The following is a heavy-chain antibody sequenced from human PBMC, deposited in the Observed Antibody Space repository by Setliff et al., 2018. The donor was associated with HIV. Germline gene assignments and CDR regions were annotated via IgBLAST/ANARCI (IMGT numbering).Heavy chain of an antibody. V-gene: IGHV4-39*01. Sequence: PSETLSLTCNVSGGSIRSSSYYWGWIRQPPGKGLEWIGSIYYRGNTYYNPSLKSRVTIFVDTSKNQFSLKLSSVTAADTAVYYCARIVRWELVATSTFFYYYMDVWGKGTTVTVSS. CDR2: IYYRGNT. D-gene: IGHD1-26*01. CDR3: ARIVRWELVATSTFFYYYMDV. CDR1: GGSIRSSSYY. J-gene: IGHJ6*03.